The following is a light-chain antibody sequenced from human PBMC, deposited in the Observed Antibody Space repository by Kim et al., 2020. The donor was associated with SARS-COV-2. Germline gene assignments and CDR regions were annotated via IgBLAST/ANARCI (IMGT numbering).Light chain of an antibody. J-gene: IGKJ4*01. CDR1: QSFSSH. CDR2: GAS. Sequence: EIVLTQSPGTLSLSPGERATLSCRASQSFSSHLAWYQQHPGQPPRLLIYGASRRATGIPDRFSGSGSGTDFTLTISRLEPEDFAVYYCQQYGTSPRLTFGGGTKLEI. CDR3: QQYGTSPRLT. V-gene: IGKV3-20*01.